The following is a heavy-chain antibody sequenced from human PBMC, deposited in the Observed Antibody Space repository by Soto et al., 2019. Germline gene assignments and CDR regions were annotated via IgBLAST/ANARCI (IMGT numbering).Heavy chain of an antibody. CDR1: GYTFTSFY. V-gene: IGHV1-46*03. CDR2: INPNGGST. CDR3: ARGLTSGDY. J-gene: IGHJ4*02. Sequence: QVQLVQSGAEVKNPGASVKVSCKASGYTFTSFYIHWVRQAPGQGLEWMSIINPNGGSTNYAQNLEGRVTLSRDTSTNTVYMELSSLRSEDTEVYYCARGLTSGDYWGQGTLVTVSA.